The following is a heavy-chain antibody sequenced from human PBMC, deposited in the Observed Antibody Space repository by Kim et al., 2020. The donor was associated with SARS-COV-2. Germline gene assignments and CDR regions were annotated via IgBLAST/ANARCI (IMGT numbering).Heavy chain of an antibody. Sequence: SVKVSCKASGGSFKNYASSWVRQAPGQGLEWMGGVIPLFGTVKYAQKFKGRVTIIADESTGTEYMDLTGLKFEDTAIYYCARGRLVGLWWYLDLWGRGTLVTVSS. D-gene: IGHD1-26*01. CDR1: GGSFKNYA. CDR2: VIPLFGTV. J-gene: IGHJ2*01. V-gene: IGHV1-69*13. CDR3: ARGRLVGLWWYLDL.